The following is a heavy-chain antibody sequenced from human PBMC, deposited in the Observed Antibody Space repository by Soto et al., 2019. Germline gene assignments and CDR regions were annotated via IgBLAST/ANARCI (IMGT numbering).Heavy chain of an antibody. Sequence: QVQLQQWGAGLLKPSETLSLTCAVYGGSFSGYYWSWIRQPPGKGLEWIGEINHSGSTNYNPSLKSRVTISVDTSKNQFSLKLSSVTAADTAVYYCARGPVLLWFGELFTDYYGMYVWGQGTTVTVSS. D-gene: IGHD3-10*01. CDR2: INHSGST. CDR3: ARGPVLLWFGELFTDYYGMYV. V-gene: IGHV4-34*01. J-gene: IGHJ6*02. CDR1: GGSFSGYY.